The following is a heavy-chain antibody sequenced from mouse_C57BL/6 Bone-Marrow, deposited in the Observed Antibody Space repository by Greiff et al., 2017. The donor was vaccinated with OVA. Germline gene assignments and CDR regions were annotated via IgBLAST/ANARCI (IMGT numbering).Heavy chain of an antibody. CDR2: IDPANGNT. J-gene: IGHJ3*01. CDR3: ARWDSSGYWFAY. CDR1: GFNIKNTY. Sequence: VQLKESVAELVRPGASVKLSCTASGFNIKNTYMHWVKQRPEQGLEWIGRIDPANGNTKYAPTFPGQATITADTSSNTAYLQLSSLTSEDTAIYYCARWDSSGYWFAYWGQGTLVTVSA. V-gene: IGHV14-3*01. D-gene: IGHD3-2*02.